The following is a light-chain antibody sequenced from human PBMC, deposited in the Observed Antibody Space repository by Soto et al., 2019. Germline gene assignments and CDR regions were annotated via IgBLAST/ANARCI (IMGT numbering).Light chain of an antibody. V-gene: IGKV1-5*01. CDR1: PTASYR. CDR3: QQYNSNSRT. J-gene: IGKJ1*01. Sequence: DIEMTQSPSTLSASVGDTVTITCRASPTASYRLAWYQQKPGKVPRLLIFDASKLVNGVPLRFSGSGSGSDSTLTISTLQPEDSATYYCQQYNSNSRTFGQGTKVEIK. CDR2: DAS.